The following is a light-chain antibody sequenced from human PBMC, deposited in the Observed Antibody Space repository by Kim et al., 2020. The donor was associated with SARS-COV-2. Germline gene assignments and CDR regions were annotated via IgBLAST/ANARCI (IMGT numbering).Light chain of an antibody. V-gene: IGKV1-5*03. CDR3: QQYNTYPLT. J-gene: IGKJ4*01. CDR1: QSISNW. CDR2: KAS. Sequence: DIQMTQSPSTLSASVGDRVTITCRASQSISNWLAWYQQKPGKVPKLLIYKASNLQSGVPSRFSGSESGTEFSLTISSLQPDDFATYYCQQYNTYPLTFGGGTKVDIK.